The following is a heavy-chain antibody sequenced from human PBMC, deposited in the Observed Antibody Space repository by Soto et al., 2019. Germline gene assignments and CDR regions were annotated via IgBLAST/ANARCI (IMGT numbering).Heavy chain of an antibody. CDR3: ARAAADYYYYGMDV. J-gene: IGHJ6*02. CDR2: IYYSGST. V-gene: IGHV4-30-4*01. CDR1: GGSINSGDYY. Sequence: SETLSLTCTVSGGSINSGDYYWSWIRQPPGKGLEWIGYIYYSGSTYYNPSLKSRVTISVDTSKNQFSLKLSSVTAADTAVYYCARAAADYYYYGMDVWGQGTTVTVSS. D-gene: IGHD6-13*01.